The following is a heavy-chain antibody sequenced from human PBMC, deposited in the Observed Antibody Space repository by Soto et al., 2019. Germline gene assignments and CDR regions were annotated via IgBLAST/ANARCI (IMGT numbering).Heavy chain of an antibody. CDR1: GYTFTSYY. J-gene: IGHJ4*02. Sequence: ASVKVSCKASGYTFTSYYIHWVRQAPGQGLEWMGIINPSGGSTSYAQKFQGRVTMTRDTSTSTVYMELSSLRSEDTAVYYCARVSIVVVTAIARNPYYFDYWGQGTLVTVSS. CDR3: ARVSIVVVTAIARNPYYFDY. V-gene: IGHV1-46*01. D-gene: IGHD2-21*02. CDR2: INPSGGST.